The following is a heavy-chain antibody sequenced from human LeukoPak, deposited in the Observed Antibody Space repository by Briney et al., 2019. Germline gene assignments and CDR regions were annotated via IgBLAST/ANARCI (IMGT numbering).Heavy chain of an antibody. CDR1: GGSISSSSYY. CDR3: ASTTMARLYNWFDP. V-gene: IGHV4-39*01. Sequence: KPSETLSLTCTVSGGSISSSSYYWGWIRQPPGKGLEWIGSIYYSGSTYYNPSLKSRVTIPVDTSKNQFSLKLSSVTAADTAVYYCASTTMARLYNWFDPWGQGTLVTVSS. CDR2: IYYSGST. J-gene: IGHJ5*02. D-gene: IGHD5-18*01.